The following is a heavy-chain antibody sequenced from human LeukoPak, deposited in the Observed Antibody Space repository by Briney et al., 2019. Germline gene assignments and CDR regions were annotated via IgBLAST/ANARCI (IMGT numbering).Heavy chain of an antibody. V-gene: IGHV1-69*01. D-gene: IGHD3-10*01. J-gene: IGHJ4*02. CDR2: IIPIFGTA. CDR3: ARELGGSGSYSDDY. Sequence: SVKVSCKASRGTFTSYAISWVRQAPGHELEWMGGIIPIFGTANYAQKIQGRVTITADESTSTAYMELSSLRSEDTAVYYCARELGGSGSYSDDYGGRGTLVTVSS. CDR1: RGTFTSYA.